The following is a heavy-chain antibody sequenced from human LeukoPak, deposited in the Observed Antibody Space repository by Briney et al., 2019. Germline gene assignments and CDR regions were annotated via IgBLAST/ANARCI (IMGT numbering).Heavy chain of an antibody. CDR3: AKDPYSSGWGGFDY. CDR1: GFTFSDYY. V-gene: IGHV3-30*18. CDR2: ISYDGSNK. J-gene: IGHJ4*02. D-gene: IGHD6-19*01. Sequence: GGSLRLSCAASGFTFSDYYMSWGRQAPGKGLERGAVISYDGSNKYYADSVKGRFTISRDNSKNTLYLQMNSLRAEDTAVYYCAKDPYSSGWGGFDYWGQGTLVTVSS.